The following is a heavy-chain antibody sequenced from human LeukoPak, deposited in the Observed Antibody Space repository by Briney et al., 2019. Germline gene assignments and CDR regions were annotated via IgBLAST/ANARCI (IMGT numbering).Heavy chain of an antibody. Sequence: SETLSLTCTVSGGSISGGGYYWSWIRQHPGKGLEWIGYIYYSGTTYYSSSLKSRVIISVDTSKNQFSLKLSSVTATDTAVYYCARHEAQDFDYWGQGTLVTVSS. CDR2: IYYSGTT. V-gene: IGHV4-31*03. CDR3: ARHEAQDFDY. J-gene: IGHJ4*02. CDR1: GGSISGGGYY.